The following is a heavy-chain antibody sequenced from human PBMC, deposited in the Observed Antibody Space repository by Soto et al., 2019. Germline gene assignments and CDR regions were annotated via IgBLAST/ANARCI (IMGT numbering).Heavy chain of an antibody. Sequence: HPGGFLRLSCAASGFTFSEYAMTWVRQAPGKGLEWVSAIGGGGGSTYYADSVKGRFTISRDNSKNTLYLQMNSLRAEDTAVYYCAKDGRLSRSGSYFFDYWGQGTLVTVSS. CDR3: AKDGRLSRSGSYFFDY. J-gene: IGHJ4*02. V-gene: IGHV3-23*01. CDR1: GFTFSEYA. CDR2: IGGGGGST. D-gene: IGHD1-26*01.